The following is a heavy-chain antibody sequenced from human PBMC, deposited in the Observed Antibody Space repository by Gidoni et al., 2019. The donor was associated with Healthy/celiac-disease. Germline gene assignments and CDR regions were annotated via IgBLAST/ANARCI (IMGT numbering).Heavy chain of an antibody. J-gene: IGHJ4*02. D-gene: IGHD6-13*01. Sequence: QVQLQESGPGLVKPSETLSLTCTVSGGSISSYYWSWIRQPAGKGLEWIGRIYTSGSTNYNPALKSRVTMSVDTSKNQFSLKLSSVTAADTAVYYCARYSSSWYAGEFDYWGQGTLVTVSS. CDR2: IYTSGST. CDR3: ARYSSSWYAGEFDY. V-gene: IGHV4-4*07. CDR1: GGSISSYY.